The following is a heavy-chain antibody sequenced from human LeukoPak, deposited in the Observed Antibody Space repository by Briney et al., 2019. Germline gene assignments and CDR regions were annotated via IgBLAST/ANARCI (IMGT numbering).Heavy chain of an antibody. CDR3: ASSWGGGSYSGFDY. D-gene: IGHD1-26*01. CDR2: INRDGSST. J-gene: IGHJ4*02. Sequence: GGSLRLSCAAPGFTLSSYWTGWVRQAPGNGLVWVSRINRDGSSTSYADSVKGRFTISRDNAKNTLYLQMNSLRAEDTAVYYCASSWGGGSYSGFDYWGQGTLVTVSS. CDR1: GFTLSSYW. V-gene: IGHV3-74*01.